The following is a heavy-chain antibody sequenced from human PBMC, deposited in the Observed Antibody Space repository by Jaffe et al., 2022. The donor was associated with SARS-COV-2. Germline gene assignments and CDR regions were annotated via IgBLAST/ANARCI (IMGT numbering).Heavy chain of an antibody. CDR3: AKGLWFGDLSFDY. Sequence: EVQLVESGGGLVQPGGSLRLSCVGSGFTFRSYAMGWVRQAPGKGLEWVSGMSGSGGSTYYADSVKGRFTISRDNSKNTLFLQMNSLRAEDTAEYYCAKGLWFGDLSFDYWGQGTLVTVSS. CDR1: GFTFRSYA. D-gene: IGHD3-10*01. J-gene: IGHJ4*02. CDR2: MSGSGGST. V-gene: IGHV3-23*04.